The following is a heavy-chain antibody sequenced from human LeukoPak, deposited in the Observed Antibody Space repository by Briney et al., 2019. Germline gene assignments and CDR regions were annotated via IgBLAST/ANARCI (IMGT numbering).Heavy chain of an antibody. D-gene: IGHD3-3*01. CDR2: INHSGSS. CDR1: GVSFCGYY. Sequence: PSETLSLICAVYGVSFCGYYWSWIRQPPGKGLEWIGEINHSGSSNYNPSLKSRVTLSVDTSKNQFSLKLSSVTAADTAVYYCARGKYYDFWSGYSMYNWFDPWGQGTLVTVSS. J-gene: IGHJ5*02. CDR3: ARGKYYDFWSGYSMYNWFDP. V-gene: IGHV4-34*01.